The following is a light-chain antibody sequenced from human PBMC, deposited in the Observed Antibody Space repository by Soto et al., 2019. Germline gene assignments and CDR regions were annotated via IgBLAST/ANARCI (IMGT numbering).Light chain of an antibody. CDR2: GAS. Sequence: EIVLTQSPGTLSLSPGERATLSCRASQSVSSNYLAWYQQKPGQAPRLLIYGASSRATGIPDRFSGSGSGLDFTLTISRPEPEDFAVYYCQHYGRSAYTFGQGTTLEIK. CDR1: QSVSSNY. J-gene: IGKJ2*01. V-gene: IGKV3-20*01. CDR3: QHYGRSAYT.